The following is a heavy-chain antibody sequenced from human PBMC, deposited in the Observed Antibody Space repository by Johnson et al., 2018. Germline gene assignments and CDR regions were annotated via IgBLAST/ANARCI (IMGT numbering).Heavy chain of an antibody. CDR2: INWTGGNI. CDR3: GRASSMGSYFYYYMDV. CDR1: GFTFDDYG. D-gene: IGHD2/OR15-2a*01. Sequence: VQLVQSGGGVVRPGGSLRLSCAASGFTFDDYGMSWVRQAPGKGLEWVSGINWTGGNIGYADCVKGRFTISRDNAKNSLYLQMNSLRAEDTALYYCGRASSMGSYFYYYMDVWGKGTTVTVSS. V-gene: IGHV3-20*04. J-gene: IGHJ6*03.